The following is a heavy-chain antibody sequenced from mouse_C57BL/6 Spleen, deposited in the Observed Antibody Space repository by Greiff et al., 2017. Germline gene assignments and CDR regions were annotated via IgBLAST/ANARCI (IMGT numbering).Heavy chain of an antibody. CDR2: ISNGGGST. J-gene: IGHJ4*01. CDR3: ARQDWEGYYAMDY. D-gene: IGHD4-1*01. CDR1: GFTFSDYY. Sequence: EVQLQESGGGLVQPGGSLKLSCAASGFTFSDYYMYWVRQTPEKRLEWVAYISNGGGSTYYPDTVKGRFTISRDNAKNTLYLQMSRLKSEDTAMYYCARQDWEGYYAMDYWGQGTSVTVSS. V-gene: IGHV5-12*01.